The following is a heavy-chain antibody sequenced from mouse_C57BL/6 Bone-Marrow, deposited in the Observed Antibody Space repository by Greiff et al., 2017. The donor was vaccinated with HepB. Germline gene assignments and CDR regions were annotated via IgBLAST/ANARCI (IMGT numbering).Heavy chain of an antibody. J-gene: IGHJ3*01. Sequence: EVKVVESGGDLVKPGGSLKLSCAASGFTFSSYGMSWVRQTPDKRLELVATISSGGSYTYYPDSVKGRFTISRDNAKNTLYLQMSSLKSEDTAMYYCARQITTASPSFAYWGQGTLVTVSA. CDR3: ARQITTASPSFAY. V-gene: IGHV5-6*01. D-gene: IGHD1-2*01. CDR2: ISSGGSYT. CDR1: GFTFSSYG.